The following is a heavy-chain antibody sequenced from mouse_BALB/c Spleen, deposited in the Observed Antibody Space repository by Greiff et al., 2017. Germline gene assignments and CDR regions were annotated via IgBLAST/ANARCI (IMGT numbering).Heavy chain of an antibody. CDR2: ISSGGGST. CDR3: ARHGGYHVRSAMDY. J-gene: IGHJ4*01. CDR1: GFAFSSYD. D-gene: IGHD1-1*02. Sequence: EVQLVESGGGLVKPGGSLKLSCAASGFAFSSYDMSWVRQTPEKRLEWVAYISSGGGSTYYPDTVKGRFTISRDNDKNTLYLQMSSLKSEDTAMYYCARHGGYHVRSAMDYWGQGTSVTVAS. V-gene: IGHV5-12-1*01.